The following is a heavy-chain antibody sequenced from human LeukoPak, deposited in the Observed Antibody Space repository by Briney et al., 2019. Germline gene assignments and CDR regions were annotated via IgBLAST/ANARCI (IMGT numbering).Heavy chain of an antibody. D-gene: IGHD1-26*01. J-gene: IGHJ4*02. CDR1: GYTFTSYG. CDR3: ARRLYSGSYYQYWGTVDY. CDR2: ISAYNGNT. V-gene: IGHV1-18*01. Sequence: ASVKVSCKASGYTFTSYGISWVRQAPGQGLEWMGWISAYNGNTNYAQKLQGRVTMTTDTSTSTAYMELRSLRSDDTAVYYCARRLYSGSYYQYWGTVDYWGQGTLVTVSS.